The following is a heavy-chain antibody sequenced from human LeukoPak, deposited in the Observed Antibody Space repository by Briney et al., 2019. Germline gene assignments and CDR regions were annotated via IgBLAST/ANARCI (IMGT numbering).Heavy chain of an antibody. D-gene: IGHD4-17*01. CDR3: ARMGATMTTAYFDS. J-gene: IGHJ4*01. V-gene: IGHV4-4*02. Sequence: MPSETLSLTCAVSGGSISGSYWWTSVRQPPGKGLECIGEIYHTGTTNYNPSLRSRVTISLDTSKNQFSLKPSSVTAADTAVYYCARMGATMTTAYFDSWGRGLLITVSS. CDR2: IYHTGTT. CDR1: GGSISGSYW.